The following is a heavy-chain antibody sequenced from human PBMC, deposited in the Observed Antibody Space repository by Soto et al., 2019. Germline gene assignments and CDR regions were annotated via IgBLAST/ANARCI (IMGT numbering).Heavy chain of an antibody. V-gene: IGHV3-33*01. D-gene: IGHD6-13*01. CDR3: ARDPLGYSSSWYSFNWFDP. J-gene: IGHJ5*02. CDR1: GFTFSSYG. CDR2: IWYDGSNK. Sequence: LRLSCAASGFTFSSYGMHWVRQAPGKGLEWVAVIWYDGSNKYYADSVKGRFTISRDNSKNTLYLQMNSLRAEDTAVYYCARDPLGYSSSWYSFNWFDPWGQGTLVTVSS.